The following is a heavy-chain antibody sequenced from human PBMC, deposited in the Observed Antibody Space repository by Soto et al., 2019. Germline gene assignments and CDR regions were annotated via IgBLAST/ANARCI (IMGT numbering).Heavy chain of an antibody. D-gene: IGHD1-26*01. Sequence: WGSLLLSCVVSGFTFSTYTMNWVRQAPGKGLEWVSSINGRSNYVYYADSVKGRFTISIDNAKNSLYLQMNRLRAEDTAIYYCAREDGVVGSSSAFDHWGLGTLVTVSS. CDR3: AREDGVVGSSSAFDH. CDR1: GFTFSTYT. J-gene: IGHJ4*02. V-gene: IGHV3-21*01. CDR2: INGRSNYV.